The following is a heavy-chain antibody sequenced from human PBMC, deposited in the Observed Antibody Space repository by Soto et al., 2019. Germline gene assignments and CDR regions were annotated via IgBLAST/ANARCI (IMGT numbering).Heavy chain of an antibody. CDR2: ISYDGSNK. CDR3: AKSWGNYGMDV. V-gene: IGHV3-30*18. J-gene: IGHJ6*02. D-gene: IGHD3-16*01. Sequence: QVQLVESGGGVVQPGRSLRLSCAASGFTFSSYGMHWARQAPGKGLEWVAVISYDGSNKYYADSVKGRFTISRDNSKNAVYMQMNSLRAEDTAVYYCAKSWGNYGMDVWGQGTTVTVSS. CDR1: GFTFSSYG.